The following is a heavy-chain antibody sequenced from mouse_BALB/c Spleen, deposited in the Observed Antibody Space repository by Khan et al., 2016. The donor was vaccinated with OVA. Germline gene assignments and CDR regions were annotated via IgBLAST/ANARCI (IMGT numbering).Heavy chain of an antibody. D-gene: IGHD4-1*01. CDR2: IRLKSNIYAT. Sequence: VKLEVSGGGLVQPGGSMKLSCVASGFTFSNYWMNWVRQSPEKGFEWVAEIRLKSNIYATHYAESVRGRFTISRDDSRSSVYLQMITLGAEDTGIYYWACGWDRYFDVGGAGTTVTVSS. J-gene: IGHJ1*01. V-gene: IGHV6-6*02. CDR1: GFTFSNYW. CDR3: ACGWDRYFDV.